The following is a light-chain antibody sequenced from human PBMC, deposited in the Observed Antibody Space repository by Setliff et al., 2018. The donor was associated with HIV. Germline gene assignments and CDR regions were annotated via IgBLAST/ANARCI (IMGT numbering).Light chain of an antibody. CDR1: SSDVGGYSH. J-gene: IGLJ1*01. CDR2: GVT. CDR3: SSYTSSDTPYV. Sequence: QSALTQPASVSGSPGQSITISCTGTSSDVGGYSHVSWDQQHPGKAPKLMIYGVTNRPSGISNRFSGSKSGDTASLTISGLQAEDEADYYCSSYTSSDTPYVFGTGTKVTVL. V-gene: IGLV2-14*01.